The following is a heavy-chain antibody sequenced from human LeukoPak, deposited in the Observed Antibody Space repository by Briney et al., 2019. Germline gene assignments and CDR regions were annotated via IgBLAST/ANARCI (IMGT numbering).Heavy chain of an antibody. J-gene: IGHJ5*02. Sequence: GGSLRLSCAASGFTFSSYAMSSVRQAPGKGLEWVANIKQDGSEKYYVDSVKGRFTISRDNAKNSLYLQMNSLRAEDTAVYYCARDGAYCGGDCSGNWFDPWGQGTLVTVSS. CDR1: GFTFSSYA. D-gene: IGHD2-21*02. CDR2: IKQDGSEK. V-gene: IGHV3-7*01. CDR3: ARDGAYCGGDCSGNWFDP.